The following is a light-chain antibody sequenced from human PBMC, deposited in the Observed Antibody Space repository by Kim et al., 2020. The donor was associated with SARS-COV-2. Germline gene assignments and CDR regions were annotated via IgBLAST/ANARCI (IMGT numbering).Light chain of an antibody. Sequence: SPGDSATLSFRASQSVNAYLAWYQQKPGQAPRLLIYDASNRATGIPDRFSGSGSGTDFTLTISSLESEDFAIYYCQQRSNWPPALTFGGGTKLEI. CDR2: DAS. CDR3: QQRSNWPPALT. CDR1: QSVNAY. J-gene: IGKJ4*01. V-gene: IGKV3-11*01.